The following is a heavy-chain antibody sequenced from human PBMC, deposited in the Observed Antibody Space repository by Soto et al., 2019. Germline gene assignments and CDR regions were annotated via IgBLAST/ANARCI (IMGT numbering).Heavy chain of an antibody. V-gene: IGHV4-30-4*01. CDR1: GGSISSGDYY. D-gene: IGHD1-7*01. Sequence: SETLSLTCTVSGGSISSGDYYWSWIRQPPGKGLEWIGYIYYSGSTYYNPSLKSRVTISVDKSKNQFSLKLSSVTAADTAVYYCARDWYNWNYGGMDVWGQGTTVTVSS. CDR2: IYYSGST. CDR3: ARDWYNWNYGGMDV. J-gene: IGHJ6*02.